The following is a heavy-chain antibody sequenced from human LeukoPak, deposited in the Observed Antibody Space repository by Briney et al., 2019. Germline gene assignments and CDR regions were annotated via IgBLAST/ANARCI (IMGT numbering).Heavy chain of an antibody. Sequence: PSETLSLTCTVSGGSISSYYWGWIRQPPGKGLEWIGSIYYSGSTYYNPSLKSRVTISVDTSKNQFSLKLSSVTAADTAVYYCARVLSYGDYYFDYWGQGTLVTVSS. CDR1: GGSISSYY. CDR3: ARVLSYGDYYFDY. D-gene: IGHD4-17*01. J-gene: IGHJ4*02. V-gene: IGHV4-39*07. CDR2: IYYSGST.